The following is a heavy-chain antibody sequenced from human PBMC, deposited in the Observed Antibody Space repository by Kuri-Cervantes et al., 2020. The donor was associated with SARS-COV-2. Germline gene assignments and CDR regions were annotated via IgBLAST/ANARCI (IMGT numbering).Heavy chain of an antibody. V-gene: IGHV3-30*18. CDR2: ISYDGKKK. J-gene: IGHJ4*02. Sequence: GESLKISCTASGFNFSTTDMHWVRQTPGKGLEWVAVISYDGKKKKCVASGKGRFTISRDNSQNTLYLQVKSLKSEDTAIYYCAKDRFGVPDFWGQGTLVTVSS. D-gene: IGHD2-8*01. CDR1: GFNFSTTD. CDR3: AKDRFGVPDF.